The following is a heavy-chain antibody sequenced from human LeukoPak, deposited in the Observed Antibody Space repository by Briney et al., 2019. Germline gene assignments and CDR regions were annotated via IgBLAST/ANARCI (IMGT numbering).Heavy chain of an antibody. J-gene: IGHJ6*02. CDR1: GFTFSDYY. D-gene: IGHD5-18*01. V-gene: IGHV3-11*01. CDR2: ISSSGSTI. Sequence: GGSLRLSCAASGFTFSDYYMSWIRQAPGKGLEWVSYISSSGSTIYYADSVKGRFTISRDNAKNSLYLQMNSLRAEDTAVYYCARRGYSYGYYYYGMDVWGQGTLVTVSS. CDR3: ARRGYSYGYYYYGMDV.